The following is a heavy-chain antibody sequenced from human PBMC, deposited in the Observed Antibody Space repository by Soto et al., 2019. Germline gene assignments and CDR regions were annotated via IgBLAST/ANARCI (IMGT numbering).Heavy chain of an antibody. CDR3: FIWRFDY. D-gene: IGHD3-10*01. CDR2: TYYRSKWYN. J-gene: IGHJ4*02. Sequence: SQTLSLTCAISGDSLSSNSAIWNWIRQSPSRGLEWLGRTYYRSKWYNNYAESVKGRITINPDTSKNQFSLQVNSVTPEGTAVYYCFIWRFDYWGQGTPVPVSS. CDR1: GDSLSSNSAI. V-gene: IGHV6-1*01.